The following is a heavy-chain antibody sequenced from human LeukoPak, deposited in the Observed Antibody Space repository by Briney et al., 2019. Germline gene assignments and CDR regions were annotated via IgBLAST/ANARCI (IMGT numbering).Heavy chain of an antibody. CDR2: IGGSGSDT. CDR3: ARRSLRGEAFDI. J-gene: IGHJ3*02. CDR1: GFTFSNYA. Sequence: GGSLRLSCAASGFTFSNYAMNWVRQAPGKGLESVSVIGGSGSDTYYADSVKGRFTISRDNAKNSLYLQMNSLRAEDTAVYYCARRSLRGEAFDIWGQGTMVTVSS. V-gene: IGHV3-21*01.